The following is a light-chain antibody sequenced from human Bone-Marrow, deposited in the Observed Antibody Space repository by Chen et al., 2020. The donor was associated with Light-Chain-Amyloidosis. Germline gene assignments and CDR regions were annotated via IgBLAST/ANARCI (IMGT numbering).Light chain of an antibody. J-gene: IGLJ1*01. V-gene: IGLV2-14*01. Sequence: QSALTKPASVSGSPGQSITISCTGTSSDVGGDNHVSWYQQHPDKAPKLMIYEVTNRPSWVPDRFSGYKSDNTASLTISGLQTEDEADYFCSSYTITNTLVFGSGTRVTVL. CDR3: SSYTITNTLV. CDR2: EVT. CDR1: SSDVGGDNH.